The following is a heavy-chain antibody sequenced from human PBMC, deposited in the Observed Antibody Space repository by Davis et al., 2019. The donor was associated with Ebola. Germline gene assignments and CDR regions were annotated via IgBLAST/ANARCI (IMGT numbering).Heavy chain of an antibody. D-gene: IGHD1-26*01. Sequence: ASVKVSCKVSGYGLTQFAVHWVRQAPGEGLEWMGGFDPDNGGKMYAQKFQGRVTITADKSTSTAYMELSSLRSEDTAVYYCARAPGEWELLYFDYWGQGTLVTVSS. CDR3: ARAPGEWELLYFDY. CDR1: GYGLTQFA. CDR2: FDPDNGGK. J-gene: IGHJ4*02. V-gene: IGHV1-24*01.